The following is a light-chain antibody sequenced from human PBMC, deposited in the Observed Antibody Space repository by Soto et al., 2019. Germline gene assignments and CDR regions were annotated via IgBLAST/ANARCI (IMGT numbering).Light chain of an antibody. Sequence: QSALTQPASVSGSPGQSITISCTGTSSDVGGYNHVSWYQQHPGKAPKLMIYEVSNRPSGVSNRFSGSKSDNTASLTISGLQAEDEADYYCSSYTSRSTYVVGTGTKVTVL. CDR1: SSDVGGYNH. V-gene: IGLV2-14*01. CDR3: SSYTSRSTYV. CDR2: EVS. J-gene: IGLJ1*01.